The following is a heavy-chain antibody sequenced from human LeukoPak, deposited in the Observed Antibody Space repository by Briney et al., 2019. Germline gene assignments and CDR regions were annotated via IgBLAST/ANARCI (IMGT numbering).Heavy chain of an antibody. J-gene: IGHJ4*02. CDR3: ASPPLYCSSTSCKSLFDY. V-gene: IGHV3-48*01. CDR1: GFTFNTYT. Sequence: GGSLRLSCAASGFTFNTYTMNWVRQAPGKGLEWVSYISGSSGIIDYADSVRGRFTISRDNSKNTLYLQMNSLRAEDTAVYYCASPPLYCSSTSCKSLFDYWGQGTLVTVSS. CDR2: ISGSSGII. D-gene: IGHD2-2*01.